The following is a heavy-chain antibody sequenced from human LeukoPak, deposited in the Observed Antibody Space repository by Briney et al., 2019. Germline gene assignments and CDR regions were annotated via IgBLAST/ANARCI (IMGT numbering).Heavy chain of an antibody. CDR3: AKGMGATDFDY. J-gene: IGHJ4*02. D-gene: IGHD1-26*01. Sequence: SGGSLRLSCAASGFTFSNYPMSWIRQAPGKGLEWVSTLSGTSGSTYYADSVKGRFTISGDNSKNTLYLQMNSLRAEDTAVYYCAKGMGATDFDYWGQGTLVTVSS. V-gene: IGHV3-23*01. CDR1: GFTFSNYP. CDR2: LSGTSGST.